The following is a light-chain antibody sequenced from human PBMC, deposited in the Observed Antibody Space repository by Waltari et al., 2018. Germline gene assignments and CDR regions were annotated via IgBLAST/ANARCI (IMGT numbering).Light chain of an antibody. J-gene: IGLJ2*01. CDR1: SLRTSY. V-gene: IGLV3-19*01. CDR2: GYN. CDR3: HSRDSSASHVV. Sequence: SSELTQDPAVSVALGQTVQMTCQGDSLRTSYASWYQQKPGQAPVLVLFGYNKRPSGIPDRFSGYNSGTTSSLTITGAQAEDEADYYCHSRDSSASHVVFGGGTKLTVL.